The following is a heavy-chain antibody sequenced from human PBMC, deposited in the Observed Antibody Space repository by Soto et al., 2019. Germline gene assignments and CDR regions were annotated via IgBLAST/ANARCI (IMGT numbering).Heavy chain of an antibody. CDR2: INHSGST. V-gene: IGHV4-34*01. J-gene: IGHJ5*02. D-gene: IGHD6-13*01. CDR1: GGSFSGYY. Sequence: SETLSLTCAVYGGSFSGYYWSWIRQPPGKGLEWIGEINHSGSTNYNPSLKSRVTISVDTSKNQFSLKLSSVTAADTAVYYCARGVAAAGGNNWFDPWGQGTLVTVSS. CDR3: ARGVAAAGGNNWFDP.